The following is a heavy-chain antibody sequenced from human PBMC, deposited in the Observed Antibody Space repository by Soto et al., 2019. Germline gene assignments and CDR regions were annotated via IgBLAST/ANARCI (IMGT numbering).Heavy chain of an antibody. CDR1: GFTFSYYP. V-gene: IGHV3-21*06. CDR2: ISGVRDYI. Sequence: EVQLVESGGGLVNPGGSLRLSCAASGFTFSYYPLHWVRRAPGKGLEWVSSISGVRDYIRYADSVKGRFAISRDNAKTFLYLQMNSLTAEETAVYYCAREGVHNYTEYYFDYWGQGTLVTVSS. D-gene: IGHD3-10*01. J-gene: IGHJ4*02. CDR3: AREGVHNYTEYYFDY.